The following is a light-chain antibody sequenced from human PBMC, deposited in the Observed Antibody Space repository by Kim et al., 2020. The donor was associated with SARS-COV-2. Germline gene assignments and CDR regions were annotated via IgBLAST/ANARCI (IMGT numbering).Light chain of an antibody. J-gene: IGLJ2*01. CDR1: ILRSYY. V-gene: IGLV3-19*01. Sequence: VALGQTVRITCQGNILRSYYATWYQQTRGQAPILVIYGKNNLPAGIPDRFSGSSSGNTASLTITGAQAEDEADYYCNSRDSNDNVVFGGGTSLTVL. CDR2: GKN. CDR3: NSRDSNDNVV.